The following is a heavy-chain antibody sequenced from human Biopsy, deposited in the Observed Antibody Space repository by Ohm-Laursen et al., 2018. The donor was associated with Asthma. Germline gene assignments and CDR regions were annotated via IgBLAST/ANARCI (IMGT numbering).Heavy chain of an antibody. D-gene: IGHD6-13*01. Sequence: SQTLSLTCSLSSGSGGYMRRGNYYWGWIRQPPGKGLEWIGSIYYSGNTYYNPSLESRVTVSENTSKNQFSLKLTSVTAADTAVYYCVRGSSSWHHGPFHYYYGLDVWGQGTTATVSS. J-gene: IGHJ6*02. CDR3: VRGSSSWHHGPFHYYYGLDV. CDR2: IYYSGNT. V-gene: IGHV4-39*01. CDR1: SGSGGYMRRGNYY.